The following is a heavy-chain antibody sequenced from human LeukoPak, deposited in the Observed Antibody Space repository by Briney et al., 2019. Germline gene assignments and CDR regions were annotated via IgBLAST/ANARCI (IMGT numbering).Heavy chain of an antibody. V-gene: IGHV3-30-3*01. CDR3: ARARSDGPFDY. D-gene: IGHD5-18*01. CDR2: ISYDGSNK. J-gene: IGHJ4*02. CDR1: GFTFSSYA. Sequence: PGGSLRLSCAASGFTFSSYAMHWVRQAPGKGLEWVAVISYDGSNKYYADSVKGRFTISRDNSKNTLYLQMNSLRAEDTAVYYCARARSDGPFDYWGQGTLVTVSS.